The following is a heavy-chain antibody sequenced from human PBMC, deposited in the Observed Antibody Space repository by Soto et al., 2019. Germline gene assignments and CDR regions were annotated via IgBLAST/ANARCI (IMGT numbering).Heavy chain of an antibody. V-gene: IGHV1-69*01. CDR3: AGDKYQLLYNWFYP. Sequence: QVQLVQSGAEVKKPGSSVKVSCKASGGTLSSYSISWVRQAPGQGLEWMGGIVHPSGTATYAQKFQGRVTITADASTSTAYMELTSLSSADTAVYYCAGDKYQLLYNWFYPWGQGTLVTVSS. D-gene: IGHD2-2*01. CDR2: IVHPSGTA. J-gene: IGHJ5*02. CDR1: GGTLSSYS.